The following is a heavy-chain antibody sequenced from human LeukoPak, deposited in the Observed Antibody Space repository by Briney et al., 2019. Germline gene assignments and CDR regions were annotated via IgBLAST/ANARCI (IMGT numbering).Heavy chain of an antibody. CDR3: ATRVRYLDWPVGY. Sequence: ASVKVSCKTSGYTFTNYGVSWVRQAPGQGLEWMGWISSYSVYAQKFQGRVTMTEGTSTDTAYMELSSLRSEDTAVYYCATRVRYLDWPVGYWGQGTLVTVSS. V-gene: IGHV1-18*01. CDR1: GYTFTNYG. CDR2: ISSYSV. J-gene: IGHJ4*02. D-gene: IGHD3-9*01.